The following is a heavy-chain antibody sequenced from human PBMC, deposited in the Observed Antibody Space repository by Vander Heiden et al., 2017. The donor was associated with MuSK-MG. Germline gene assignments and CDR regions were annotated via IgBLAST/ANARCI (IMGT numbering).Heavy chain of an antibody. Sequence: QVQLQESGPGLVKPSETLSLTCAVSGYSISSGYYWGWIRQPPGKGLEWIGSIYHSGSTYYNPSLKSRVTISVDTSKKQFSLKLSSVTAADTAVYYCAESKYSGYDYGYWGQGTLVTVSS. V-gene: IGHV4-38-2*01. CDR1: GYSISSGYY. CDR3: AESKYSGYDYGY. J-gene: IGHJ4*02. D-gene: IGHD5-12*01. CDR2: IYHSGST.